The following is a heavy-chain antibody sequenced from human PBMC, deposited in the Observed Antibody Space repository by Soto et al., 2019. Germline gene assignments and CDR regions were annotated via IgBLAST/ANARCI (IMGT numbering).Heavy chain of an antibody. CDR1: RFTFSDYY. CDR2: ISTSGSYT. D-gene: IGHD2-21*02. J-gene: IGHJ6*02. Sequence: GGSLRLSCAASRFTFSDYYMSWIRQAPGKGLEWISYISTSGSYTNYADSVKGRFTISRDNAKNSLYLQMNSLRAEDTAVYYCARNLCCKNCYFWYYYYAMDVWGQGTKVTVS. V-gene: IGHV3-11*06. CDR3: ARNLCCKNCYFWYYYYAMDV.